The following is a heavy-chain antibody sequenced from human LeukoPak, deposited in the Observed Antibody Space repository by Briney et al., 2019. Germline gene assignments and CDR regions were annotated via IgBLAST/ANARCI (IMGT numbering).Heavy chain of an antibody. CDR1: GGSISSYY. J-gene: IGHJ3*02. D-gene: IGHD1-26*01. Sequence: SETLSLTCTVSGGSISSYYWSWIRKPPGKGLEWIWYIYYSGCTNYNPSLKSRVTISVDTSKNQISLKLSSVTAADTAVYYCARDKGRSSGSYLDAFDIWGPGTMVTVSS. V-gene: IGHV4-59*01. CDR2: IYYSGCT. CDR3: ARDKGRSSGSYLDAFDI.